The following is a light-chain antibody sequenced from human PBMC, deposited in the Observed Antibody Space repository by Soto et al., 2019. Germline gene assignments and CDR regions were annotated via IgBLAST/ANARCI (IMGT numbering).Light chain of an antibody. CDR2: GNS. V-gene: IGLV1-40*01. Sequence: QSVLTQPPSVSGAPGQRVTISCTGTNSNIGAGYDVHWYQHLPGTAPKLLIYGNSNRPSGVPDRFSGSKSGTSASLAITGLGAEDEADYYCQSYDSSLSALFGGGTKLTVL. CDR1: NSNIGAGYD. J-gene: IGLJ2*01. CDR3: QSYDSSLSAL.